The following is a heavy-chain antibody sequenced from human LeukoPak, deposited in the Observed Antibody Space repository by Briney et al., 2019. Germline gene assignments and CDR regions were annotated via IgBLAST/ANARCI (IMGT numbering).Heavy chain of an antibody. CDR1: GYTFTSYG. D-gene: IGHD6-19*01. V-gene: IGHV1-18*01. J-gene: IGHJ3*02. CDR3: ARASQVLGYSSSDI. CDR2: ISAYNGNT. Sequence: ASVKVSCKASGYTFTSYGISWVRQAPGQGLEWMGWISAYNGNTNYAQKLQGRVTMTTDTSTSTAYMELRSLRSDDTAVYYCARASQVLGYSSSDIWGQGTMVTVSS.